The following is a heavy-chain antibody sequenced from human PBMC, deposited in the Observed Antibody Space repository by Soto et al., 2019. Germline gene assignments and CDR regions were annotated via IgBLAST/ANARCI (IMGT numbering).Heavy chain of an antibody. CDR3: ARGWELSYYYGMDV. CDR2: MNPNSGNT. Sequence: QVQLVQSGAEVKKPGASVKVSCKASGYTFTSYDINWVRQATGQGLEWMGWMNPNSGNTGYAQKFQGRVTMTRNTSISTAYRELSSLRSEDTAVYYCARGWELSYYYGMDVWGQGTTVTVSS. D-gene: IGHD1-26*01. J-gene: IGHJ6*02. CDR1: GYTFTSYD. V-gene: IGHV1-8*01.